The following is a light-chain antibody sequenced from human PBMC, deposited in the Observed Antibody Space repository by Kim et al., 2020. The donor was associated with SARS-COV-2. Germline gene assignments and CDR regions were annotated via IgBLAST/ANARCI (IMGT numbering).Light chain of an antibody. CDR1: SSDFVGYNY. J-gene: IGLJ2*01. CDR3: SSFSKIGDLV. CDR2: DVS. Sequence: GQSITLSCTGTSSDFVGYNYVSWYQQYSGKAPKLMIFDVSTRPSGVSNRFSGSKSGNTASLTISGRQTEDEADYYCSSFSKIGDLVFGGATQLTV. V-gene: IGLV2-14*03.